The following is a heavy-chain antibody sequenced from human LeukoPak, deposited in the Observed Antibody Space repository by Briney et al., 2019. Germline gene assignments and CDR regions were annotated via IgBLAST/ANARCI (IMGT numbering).Heavy chain of an antibody. CDR2: ISSSGNAI. CDR3: ARTYYYGSGTYRYAFDF. Sequence: PGGSLRLSCAASGFIFSDYHMSWIRQAPGKGLEWVSYISSSGNAIYYADSVKGRFTISRDNAKNSLYLQMNRLRADDTAVYYCARTYYYGSGTYRYAFDFWGQGTMVTVSS. V-gene: IGHV3-11*04. J-gene: IGHJ3*01. CDR1: GFIFSDYH. D-gene: IGHD3-10*01.